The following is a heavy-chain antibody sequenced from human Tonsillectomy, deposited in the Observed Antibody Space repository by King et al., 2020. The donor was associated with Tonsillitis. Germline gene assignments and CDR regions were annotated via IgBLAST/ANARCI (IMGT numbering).Heavy chain of an antibody. V-gene: IGHV3-23*04. CDR1: GFTFTSYA. D-gene: IGHD3-10*01. J-gene: IGHJ3*01. Sequence: VQLVESGGGLVQPGGSLRLSCAASGFTFTSYAMAWVRQAPGRGLQWISTINRGGDATYYADSVTGRFTISRDNSENTLYLQMNSLGAEDSAVHYCAIRTYYYISGGAFDVWGQRTVVTVSS. CDR2: INRGGDAT. CDR3: AIRTYYYISGGAFDV.